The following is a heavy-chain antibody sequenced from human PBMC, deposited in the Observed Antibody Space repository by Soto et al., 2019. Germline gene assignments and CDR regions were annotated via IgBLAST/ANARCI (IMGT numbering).Heavy chain of an antibody. Sequence: QVQLVQSGAEVKKPGASVKVSCKASGYTFTSYGISWVRQAPGQGLEWMGWISAYNGNTNYAQKLQCRVTMTTDTSTSTAYMELRSLRSDDRAVYYCASSLLVGYGLEGESDWGQGTLVTVSS. D-gene: IGHD5-18*01. CDR2: ISAYNGNT. V-gene: IGHV1-18*01. CDR3: ASSLLVGYGLEGESD. CDR1: GYTFTSYG. J-gene: IGHJ4*02.